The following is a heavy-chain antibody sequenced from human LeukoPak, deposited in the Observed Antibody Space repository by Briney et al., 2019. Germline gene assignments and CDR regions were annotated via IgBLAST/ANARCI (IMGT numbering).Heavy chain of an antibody. CDR2: INHSGST. CDR1: GGSFSGYY. J-gene: IGHJ3*02. V-gene: IGHV4-34*01. Sequence: KPSETLSLTCAVYGGSFSGYYWSWIRQPPGKGPEWIGEINHSGSTNYNPSLKSRVTISVDTSKNQFSLKLSSVTAADTAVYYCASTTGLSGSYTDAFDIWGQGTMVTVSS. D-gene: IGHD1-26*01. CDR3: ASTTGLSGSYTDAFDI.